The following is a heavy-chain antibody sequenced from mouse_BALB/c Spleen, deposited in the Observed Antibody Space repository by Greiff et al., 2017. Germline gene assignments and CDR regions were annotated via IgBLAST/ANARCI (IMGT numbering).Heavy chain of an antibody. CDR2: INPSTGYT. J-gene: IGHJ3*01. CDR3: ASGLEGNYQPFAY. V-gene: IGHV1-7*01. CDR1: GYTFTSYW. Sequence: VQLQQSGAELAKPGASVKMSCKASGYTFTSYWMHWVKQRPGQGLEWIGYINPSTGYTEYNQKFKDKATLTADKSSSTAYMQLSSLTSEDSAVYYDASGLEGNYQPFAYWGQGTLVTVSA. D-gene: IGHD2-1*01.